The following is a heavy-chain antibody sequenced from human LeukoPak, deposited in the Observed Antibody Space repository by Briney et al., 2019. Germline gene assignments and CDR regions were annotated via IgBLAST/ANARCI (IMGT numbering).Heavy chain of an antibody. V-gene: IGHV4-59*01. J-gene: IGHJ4*02. CDR2: IYYGGIT. D-gene: IGHD3-10*01. CDR1: GGTLTSYY. CDR3: ARYASGTYYSPFDI. Sequence: SETLSLTCSVSGGTLTSYYWGWIRQPPGKGLEWIGYIYYGGITNYNPSLKSRVTISRDTSKNQFSLKLNSVTAADTAVYYCARYASGTYYSPFDIWGQGTLVPVSS.